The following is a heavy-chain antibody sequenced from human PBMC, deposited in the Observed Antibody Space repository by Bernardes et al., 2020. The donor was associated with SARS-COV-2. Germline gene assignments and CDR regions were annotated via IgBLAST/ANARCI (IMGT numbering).Heavy chain of an antibody. CDR2: IDVDGGGT. V-gene: IGHV1-58*01. CDR1: GVTFTSST. Sequence: VKVSCKASGVTFTSSTVQWVRQARGQRLEWIGWIDVDGGGTNYAHRFRERVTITWDMSTRTGYMDLSSLTSEDTAVYYCAAGPNWFDHWGQGTLVTVSS. J-gene: IGHJ5*02. CDR3: AAGPNWFDH.